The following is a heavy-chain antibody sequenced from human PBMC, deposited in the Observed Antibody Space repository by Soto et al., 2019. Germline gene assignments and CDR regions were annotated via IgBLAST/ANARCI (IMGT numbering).Heavy chain of an antibody. Sequence: VESLTLSCAVSGYFFSGYYNQGGRRNPARGLEGVSRIGFVGDRNYSGSVKGRFIITRENAKNYFFFQMNSLRVGETAIYYCVRGLPGGYDPWGQGTLVTVSS. V-gene: IGHV3-13*01. CDR3: VRGLPGGYDP. D-gene: IGHD3-16*01. CDR2: IGFVGDR. J-gene: IGHJ5*02. CDR1: GYFFSGYY.